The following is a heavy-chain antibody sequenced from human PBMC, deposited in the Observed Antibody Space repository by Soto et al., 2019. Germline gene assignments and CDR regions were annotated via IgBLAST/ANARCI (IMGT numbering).Heavy chain of an antibody. CDR3: ARDREVATINAFDI. CDR2: IYPGDSDT. CDR1: GYSFTSYW. Sequence: PGASLKISCQGSGYSFTSYWIGWVRQMPGKGLEWMGIIYPGDSDTRYSPSFQGQVTISADKSISTAYLQWSSLKASDTAMYYCARDREVATINAFDIWGRGTMVTVSS. V-gene: IGHV5-51*01. J-gene: IGHJ3*02. D-gene: IGHD5-12*01.